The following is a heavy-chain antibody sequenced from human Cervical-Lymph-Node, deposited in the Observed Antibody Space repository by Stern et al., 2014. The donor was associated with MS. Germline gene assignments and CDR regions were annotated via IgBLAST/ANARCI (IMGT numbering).Heavy chain of an antibody. V-gene: IGHV3-23*04. CDR1: GFTFSNYA. D-gene: IGHD3-3*01. CDR3: TKVLLSGDSFYYYAMDV. CDR2: LTGSCCTT. Sequence: EVQLVESGGGLVQPGGYLRLSCAASGFTFSNYAMNWVRQAPGKGMEWVSNLTGSCCTTYYADSVNGRFTISRDDSKNPLYLQMNSLRAEDTATYYCTKVLLSGDSFYYYAMDVWGQGTTVTVSS. J-gene: IGHJ6*02.